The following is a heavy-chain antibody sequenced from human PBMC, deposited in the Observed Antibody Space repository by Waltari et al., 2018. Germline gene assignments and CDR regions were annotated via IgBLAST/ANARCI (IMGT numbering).Heavy chain of an antibody. CDR3: ARDLDYGDYRYFDL. Sequence: QVQLVQSGAEVKKPGSSVKVSCKASGGTFSSYAISWVRQAPGQGLEWMGGIIPIFGTANYAQKFQGRVTITADESTSTAYMELSSLRSEDTAVYYCARDLDYGDYRYFDLWGRGTLVTVSS. V-gene: IGHV1-69*12. D-gene: IGHD4-17*01. CDR2: IIPIFGTA. J-gene: IGHJ2*01. CDR1: GGTFSSYA.